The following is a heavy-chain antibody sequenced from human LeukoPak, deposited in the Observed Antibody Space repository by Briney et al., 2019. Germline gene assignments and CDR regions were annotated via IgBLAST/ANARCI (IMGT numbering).Heavy chain of an antibody. CDR1: GYTFTGYF. CDR2: INPNTGGT. D-gene: IGHD6-13*01. CDR3: ARDIAAHAFGF. V-gene: IGHV1-2*02. J-gene: IGHJ3*01. Sequence: GASVKVSCKASGYTFTGYFIHWVRQAPGQGLEWMGWINPNTGGTNYAPKFQGRVTMTGETSISTAHMELSRLKSDDTAVYYCARDIAAHAFGFWGPGTVVTVSS.